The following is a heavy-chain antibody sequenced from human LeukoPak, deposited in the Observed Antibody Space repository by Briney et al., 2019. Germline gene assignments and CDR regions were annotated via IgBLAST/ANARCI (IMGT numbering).Heavy chain of an antibody. CDR1: GYTFTSYA. J-gene: IGHJ5*02. CDR3: ARAPFRGAINWFDP. V-gene: IGHV1-3*01. CDR2: INAGNGNT. Sequence: ASVKVSCKASGYTFTSYAMHWVRQAPGQRLEWMGWINAGNGNTKYSQKFQGRVTITRDTSASTAYMELSSLRSEDTAVYYCARAPFRGAINWFDPWGQGTLVTVSS. D-gene: IGHD3-10*01.